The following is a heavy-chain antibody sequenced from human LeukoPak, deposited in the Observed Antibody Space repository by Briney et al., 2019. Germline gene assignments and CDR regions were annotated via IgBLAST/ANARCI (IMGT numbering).Heavy chain of an antibody. J-gene: IGHJ5*02. CDR3: ARGVTMVRGVPNWFDP. CDR2: INTNTGNP. Sequence: ASVKVSCKASGGTFSSYAISWVRQAPGQGLEWMGWINTNTGNPTYAQGFTGRFVFSLDTSVSTAYLQISSLKAEDTAVYYCARGVTMVRGVPNWFDPWGQGTLVTVSS. CDR1: GGTFSSYA. V-gene: IGHV7-4-1*02. D-gene: IGHD3-10*01.